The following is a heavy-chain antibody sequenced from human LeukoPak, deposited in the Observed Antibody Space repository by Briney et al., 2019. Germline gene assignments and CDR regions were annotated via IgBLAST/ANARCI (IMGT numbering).Heavy chain of an antibody. Sequence: QPGGSRRLSCAASGFTVSTNCMTWVPQAPGKGLQCFSTFSSGGTIYYTDSVMGRFTISRHNSRNTLYLQMNSLRAEDTAVYYCARVDTVMAYYFDLWGQGTLVTVSS. J-gene: IGHJ4*02. CDR2: FSSGGTI. V-gene: IGHV3-53*04. D-gene: IGHD5-18*01. CDR3: ARVDTVMAYYFDL. CDR1: GFTVSTNC.